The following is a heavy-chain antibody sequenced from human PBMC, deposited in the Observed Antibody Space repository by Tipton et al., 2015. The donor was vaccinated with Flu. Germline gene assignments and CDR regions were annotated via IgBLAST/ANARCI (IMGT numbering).Heavy chain of an antibody. Sequence: LSCSVSGDSIGSPYFWGWIRRPPGKGLEWIGNVHQSGTTYYNPSLRSRVTIAVDRPKNQFSLNLTSVTAADTAVYFCARGLRTGRFLTHWGLGTPVTVSS. CDR3: ARGLRTGRFLTH. D-gene: IGHD3-3*01. J-gene: IGHJ4*02. CDR1: GDSIGSPYF. V-gene: IGHV4-38-2*01. CDR2: VHQSGTT.